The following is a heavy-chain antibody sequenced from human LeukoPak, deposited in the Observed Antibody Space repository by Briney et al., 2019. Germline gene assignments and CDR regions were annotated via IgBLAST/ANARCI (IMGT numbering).Heavy chain of an antibody. J-gene: IGHJ4*02. CDR1: GGSISSSSYY. CDR3: ARLVDIVATRVRIFDY. Sequence: SETLSLTCTVSGGSISSSSYYWGWIRQPPGKGLEWIGSIYYSGSTYYKSSLKSRVTISVDTSKNQFSLKLTSVTAADTAVYYCARLVDIVATRVRIFDYWGQGTLVTVSS. V-gene: IGHV4-39*01. CDR2: IYYSGST. D-gene: IGHD5-12*01.